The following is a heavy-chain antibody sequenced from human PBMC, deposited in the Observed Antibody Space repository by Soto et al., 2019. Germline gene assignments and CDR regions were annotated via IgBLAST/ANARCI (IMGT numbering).Heavy chain of an antibody. D-gene: IGHD6-6*01. V-gene: IGHV1-3*01. Sequence: ASVKVSCKASGYTFTSYAMHWVRQAPGQRLEWMGWINAGNGNTKYSQKFQGRVTITRDTSASTAYMELSSLRSEDTAVYYCARGHSSSSPYSYYYGMDVWGQGTTVTVSS. CDR3: ARGHSSSSPYSYYYGMDV. CDR2: INAGNGNT. CDR1: GYTFTSYA. J-gene: IGHJ6*02.